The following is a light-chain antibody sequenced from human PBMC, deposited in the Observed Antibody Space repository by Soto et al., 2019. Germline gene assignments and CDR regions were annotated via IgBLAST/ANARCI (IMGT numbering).Light chain of an antibody. CDR3: SSYAGNDRLGV. CDR1: SGDIGSYNR. V-gene: IGLV2-8*01. CDR2: EVT. J-gene: IGLJ2*01. Sequence: QSALTQPASVSGSPGQSITISCTGTSGDIGSYNRVSWYQQHPGKAPKLIIYEVTERPSGVPDRFSGSKSGNTASLTVSGLQSEDEANYYCSSYAGNDRLGVFGGGTKLTVL.